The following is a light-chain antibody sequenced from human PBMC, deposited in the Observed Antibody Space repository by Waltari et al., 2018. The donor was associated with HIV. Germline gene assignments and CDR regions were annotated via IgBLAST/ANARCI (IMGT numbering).Light chain of an antibody. CDR3: QQYNSYAVT. J-gene: IGKJ4*01. CDR1: QSINNW. CDR2: KAS. Sequence: DSQMTQSPSTLSASEGDRVTITCRASQSINNWLAWYQQKPGKAPKLLIYKASTLASGVPSRFSGSGSGAEFTLTITSLQPDDFATYYCQQYNSYAVTFGGGTKVDIK. V-gene: IGKV1-5*03.